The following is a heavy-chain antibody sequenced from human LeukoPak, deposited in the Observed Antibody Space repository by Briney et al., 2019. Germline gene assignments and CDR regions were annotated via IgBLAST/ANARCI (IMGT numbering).Heavy chain of an antibody. J-gene: IGHJ4*02. CDR2: IIPIFGTA. CDR3: AREYSGYDWGHFDY. V-gene: IGHV1-69*05. CDR1: GGTFSSYA. Sequence: SVKVSCKASGGTFSSYAISWVRQAPGQGLEWMGGIIPIFGTANYAQKFQGRVTITTDESTSTAYMELSSLRSEDTAVYYCAREYSGYDWGHFDYWGQGTLVTVSS. D-gene: IGHD5-12*01.